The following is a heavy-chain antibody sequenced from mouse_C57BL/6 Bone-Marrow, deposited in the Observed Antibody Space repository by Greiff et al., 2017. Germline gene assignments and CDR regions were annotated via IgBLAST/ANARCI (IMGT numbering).Heavy chain of an antibody. V-gene: IGHV1-4*01. CDR3: ARWDYDRDFDY. Sequence: QVQLQQSGAELARPGASVQMSCKASGYTFTSYTMHWVKQRPGQGLEWIGYINPSSGYTKYNQKFKDKATLTADKSSRTAYMQLSSLTSEDSAVYYCARWDYDRDFDYWGQGTTLTVSS. CDR1: GYTFTSYT. D-gene: IGHD2-4*01. CDR2: INPSSGYT. J-gene: IGHJ2*01.